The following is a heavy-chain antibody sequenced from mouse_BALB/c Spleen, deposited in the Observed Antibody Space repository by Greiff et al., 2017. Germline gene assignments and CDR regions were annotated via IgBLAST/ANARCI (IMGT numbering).Heavy chain of an antibody. J-gene: IGHJ2*01. CDR1: GFTFSDFY. D-gene: IGHD2-2*01. CDR3: ARDAWGGYAFDY. CDR2: SRNKANDYTT. V-gene: IGHV7-1*02. Sequence: EVNVVESGGGLVQPGGSLRLSCATSGFTFSDFYMEWVRQPPGKRLEWIAASRNKANDYTTEYSASVKGRFIVSRDTSQSSLYLQMNALRAEDTAIYYCARDAWGGYAFDYWGQGTTLTVSS.